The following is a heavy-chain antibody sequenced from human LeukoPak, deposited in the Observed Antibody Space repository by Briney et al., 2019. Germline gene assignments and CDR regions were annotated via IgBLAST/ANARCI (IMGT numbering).Heavy chain of an antibody. J-gene: IGHJ4*02. CDR3: ARVYWSSTSCYINYFDY. D-gene: IGHD2-2*02. CDR1: GGTFSSYA. V-gene: IGHV1-69*13. Sequence: SVKVSCKASGGTFSSYAISWVRQAPGQGLEWMGGIIPIFGTANYAQKFQGRVTIAADECTSTAYMELSSLRSEDTAVYYCARVYWSSTSCYINYFDYWGQGTLVTVSS. CDR2: IIPIFGTA.